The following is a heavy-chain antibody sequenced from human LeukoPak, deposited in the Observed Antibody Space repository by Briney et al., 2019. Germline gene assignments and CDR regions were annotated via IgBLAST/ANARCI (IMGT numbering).Heavy chain of an antibody. CDR1: GFTFSSYA. CDR3: ANPEWLLPSYYYYGLDV. V-gene: IGHV3-23*01. J-gene: IGHJ6*02. D-gene: IGHD3-3*01. CDR2: IRGSGVST. Sequence: PGGSVRLSCAASGFTFSSYAMSWARQAPGKGLEWLSSIRGSGVSTYYADSVKGRFTISRDNSKNTLYLQKDSLRVEDTAVYYCANPEWLLPSYYYYGLDVWGHETTVPVSS.